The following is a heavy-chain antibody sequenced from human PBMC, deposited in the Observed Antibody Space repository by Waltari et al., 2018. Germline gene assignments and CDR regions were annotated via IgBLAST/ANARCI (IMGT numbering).Heavy chain of an antibody. CDR3: ARALGLMVDY. J-gene: IGHJ4*02. Sequence: QVQLQQWGAGLLKPSETLSLTCAVYGGSFSGYYWSWIRQPPGKGLEWIGEINHSGSANHNPCLKSRVTISVDTSKNQFSLKLSSVTAADTAVYYCARALGLMVDYWGQGTLVTVSS. CDR2: INHSGSA. CDR1: GGSFSGYY. V-gene: IGHV4-34*01.